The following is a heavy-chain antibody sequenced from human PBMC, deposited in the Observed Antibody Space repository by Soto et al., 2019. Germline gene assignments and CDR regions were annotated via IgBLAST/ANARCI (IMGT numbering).Heavy chain of an antibody. CDR1: GFVFSDYG. CDR2: ITNDGNNE. Sequence: QMNLVESGGGVVQPGRSLRLSYAASGFVFSDYGMHWVRQAPGKGLEWVALITNDGNNEYYRESVKGRFSISRGRSTNTVDLLMNSLRPEDTGVYYSAKEGPGGGRHFYYAMVVCGQGTTVTVSS. D-gene: IGHD1-26*01. J-gene: IGHJ6*02. CDR3: AKEGPGGGRHFYYAMVV. V-gene: IGHV3-30*18.